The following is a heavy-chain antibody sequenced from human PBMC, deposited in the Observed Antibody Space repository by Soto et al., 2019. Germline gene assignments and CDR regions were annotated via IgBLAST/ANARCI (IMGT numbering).Heavy chain of an antibody. V-gene: IGHV4-39*01. CDR2: IYYSGST. Sequence: QLQLQESGPGLVKPSETLSLTCTVSGDSISSSSYYWGWSRQPPGKGLEWIGSIYYSGSTYYNPSLKSRVTISVDTSKNPFSLKLSSVTAADTAVYYCASLYRLQLGYYFDYWGQGTLVTVSS. CDR1: GDSISSSSYY. CDR3: ASLYRLQLGYYFDY. D-gene: IGHD6-13*01. J-gene: IGHJ4*02.